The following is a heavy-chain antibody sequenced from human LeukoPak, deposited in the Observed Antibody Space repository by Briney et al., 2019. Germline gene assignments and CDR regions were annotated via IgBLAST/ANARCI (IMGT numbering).Heavy chain of an antibody. CDR2: INHSGST. Sequence: SETLSLTCAVYGGSFSGYYWSWIRQPPGKGLEWIGEINHSGSTNYNPSLKSRVTISVDTSKNQFSLKLSSVTAADTAVYYCARAKGGSGSNPDDAFDIWGQGTMVTVSS. CDR1: GGSFSGYY. D-gene: IGHD5-12*01. CDR3: ARAKGGSGSNPDDAFDI. J-gene: IGHJ3*02. V-gene: IGHV4-34*01.